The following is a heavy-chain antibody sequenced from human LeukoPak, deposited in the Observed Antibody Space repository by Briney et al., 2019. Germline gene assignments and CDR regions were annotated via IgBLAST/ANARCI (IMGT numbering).Heavy chain of an antibody. CDR2: IWYDGSNK. CDR3: AKDLHGSGSYSAFDC. V-gene: IGHV3-33*06. J-gene: IGHJ4*02. Sequence: GRSLRLSCAASGFTFSSYVMHWVRQAPGKGLEWVAVIWYDGSNKYYADSVKGRFTISRDNSKNTLYLQMNSLRAEDTAVYYCAKDLHGSGSYSAFDCWGQGTLVTVSS. D-gene: IGHD3-10*01. CDR1: GFTFSSYV.